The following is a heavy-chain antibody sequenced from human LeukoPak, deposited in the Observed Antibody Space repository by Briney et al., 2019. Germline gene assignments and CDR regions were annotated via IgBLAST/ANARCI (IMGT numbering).Heavy chain of an antibody. CDR1: GFTFSSYS. CDR2: ISGSGGST. CDR3: AKVGSSGYYEPFDY. D-gene: IGHD3-22*01. Sequence: GGSLRLSCAAPGFTFSSYSMNWVRQAPGKGLEWVSAISGSGGSTYYADSVKGRFTISRDNSKNTLYLQMNSLRAEDTAVYYCAKVGSSGYYEPFDYWGQGTLVTVSS. J-gene: IGHJ4*02. V-gene: IGHV3-23*01.